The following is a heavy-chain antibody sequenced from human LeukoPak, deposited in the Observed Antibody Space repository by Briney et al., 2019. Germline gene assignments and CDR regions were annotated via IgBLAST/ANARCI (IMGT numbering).Heavy chain of an antibody. CDR2: IYNSGNT. D-gene: IGHD4-17*01. J-gene: IGHJ4*02. Sequence: SETLSLTCTVSGGSISSYYWSWIRQPPGKGLEWIGYIYNSGNTNYNPSLKSRVTISVDTSKKQFSLKLSSVTVADTAVYYCARDQYGDSNDYWGQGALVTVSS. CDR1: GGSISSYY. CDR3: ARDQYGDSNDY. V-gene: IGHV4-59*01.